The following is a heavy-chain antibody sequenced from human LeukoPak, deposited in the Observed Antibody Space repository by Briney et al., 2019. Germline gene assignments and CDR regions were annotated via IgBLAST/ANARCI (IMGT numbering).Heavy chain of an antibody. J-gene: IGHJ6*03. Sequence: PSETLSLTCTVPGGSISSYYWSWIRQPPGKGLEWIGYIYYSGSTNYNPSLKSRVTISVDTSKNQFSLKLSSVTAADTAVYYCARAYDFWSGYRSEYYYYMDVWGKGTTVTVSS. CDR1: GGSISSYY. CDR2: IYYSGST. CDR3: ARAYDFWSGYRSEYYYYMDV. V-gene: IGHV4-59*01. D-gene: IGHD3-3*01.